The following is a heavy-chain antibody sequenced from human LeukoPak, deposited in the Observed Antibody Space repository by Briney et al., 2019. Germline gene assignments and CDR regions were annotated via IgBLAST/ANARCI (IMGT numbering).Heavy chain of an antibody. CDR2: IKTDGTTT. J-gene: IGHJ5*02. V-gene: IGHV3-74*03. Sequence: QPGGSLRLSCIASGFTFRDYWMHWVRQVPGKGLVWVSFIKTDGTTTAYADSVKGRFSISRDNAKSTLYLQMNSLRVEDTGIYYCAKNSGPGVNYFDPWGQGTLVTVSS. CDR1: GFTFRDYW. D-gene: IGHD1-7*01. CDR3: AKNSGPGVNYFDP.